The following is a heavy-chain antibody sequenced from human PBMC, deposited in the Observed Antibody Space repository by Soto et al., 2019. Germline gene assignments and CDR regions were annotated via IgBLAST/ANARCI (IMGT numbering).Heavy chain of an antibody. CDR2: IWYDGTNK. Sequence: GGSLRLSCAASGFIFNYYGMHWVRQAPGKGLEWVAFIWYDGTNKYYADSVKGRFTISRDNSKNTLYLQMNSLRAEDTAVYYCARDTSCSGGSCSFRFDPWGQGTLVTVSS. J-gene: IGHJ5*02. CDR1: GFIFNYYG. V-gene: IGHV3-33*01. CDR3: ARDTSCSGGSCSFRFDP. D-gene: IGHD2-15*01.